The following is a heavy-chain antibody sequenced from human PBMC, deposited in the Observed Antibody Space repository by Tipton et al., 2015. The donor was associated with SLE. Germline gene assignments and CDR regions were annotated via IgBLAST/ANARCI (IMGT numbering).Heavy chain of an antibody. CDR2: INHSGST. Sequence: TLSLTCTVSGGSISSYYWSWIRQPPGKGLEWIGYINHSGSTNYNPSLKSRVTISVDTSKNQFSLKLSSVTAADTAVYYCARGGGGIVVVPAALGYMDVWGKGTTVTVSS. J-gene: IGHJ6*03. CDR3: ARGGGGIVVVPAALGYMDV. CDR1: GGSISSYY. V-gene: IGHV4-59*12. D-gene: IGHD2-2*01.